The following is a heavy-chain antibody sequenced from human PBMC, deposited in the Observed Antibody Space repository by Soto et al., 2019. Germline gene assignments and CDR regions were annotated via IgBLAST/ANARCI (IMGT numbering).Heavy chain of an antibody. CDR2: ISGDGSST. Sequence: VGSLGLSCAASEFTFRSYWMHWVRQSPGKGLVWVSRISGDGSSTTYADSVRGRFTISRDNAKNTVYLQMDSLRAEDTAVYYCARSLTRTYWAFDRWCPGTLLTLSS. J-gene: IGHJ4*03. D-gene: IGHD1-7*01. V-gene: IGHV3-74*01. CDR1: EFTFRSYW. CDR3: ARSLTRTYWAFDR.